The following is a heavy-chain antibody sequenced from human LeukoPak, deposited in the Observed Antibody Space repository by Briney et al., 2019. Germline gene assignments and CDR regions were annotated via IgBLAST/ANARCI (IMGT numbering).Heavy chain of an antibody. J-gene: IGHJ5*02. CDR3: ATLHIAAAGNWFDP. V-gene: IGHV1-24*01. CDR2: FDPEDGET. D-gene: IGHD6-13*01. CDR1: GYTLTELS. Sequence: GASVKVSCKVSGYTLTELSMHWVRQAPGKGXXXMGGFDPEDGETIYAQKFQGRVTMTEDTSTDTAYMELSSLRSEDTAVYYCATLHIAAAGNWFDPWGQGTLVTVSS.